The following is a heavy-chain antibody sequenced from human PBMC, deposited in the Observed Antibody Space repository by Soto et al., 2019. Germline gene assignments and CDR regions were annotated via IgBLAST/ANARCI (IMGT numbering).Heavy chain of an antibody. Sequence: VQLVESGGGLVQPGGSLRLPCAASGFTVSSNYMNWVRQAPGKGLEWLSVLYSGAGTYYADSVKDRFTISRDNSKNTLYLQLNSLRAEETAIYYCARECGGDCSNAFDLWGQGTMVTVSP. CDR3: ARECGGDCSNAFDL. CDR1: GFTVSSNY. CDR2: LYSGAGT. D-gene: IGHD2-21*01. V-gene: IGHV3-66*01. J-gene: IGHJ3*01.